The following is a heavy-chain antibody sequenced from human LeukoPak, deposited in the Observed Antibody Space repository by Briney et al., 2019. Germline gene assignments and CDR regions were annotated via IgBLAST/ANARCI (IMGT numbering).Heavy chain of an antibody. V-gene: IGHV7-4-1*02. CDR3: ARDYDSSGYQVAYFDY. J-gene: IGHJ4*02. D-gene: IGHD3-22*01. CDR2: INTNTGNP. Sequence: AASVKVSCKASGYTFTAYYIHYVRQAPGQGLEWMGWINTNTGNPTYAQGFTGRFVFSLDTSVSTAYLQISSLKAEDTAVYYCARDYDSSGYQVAYFDYWGQGTLVTVSS. CDR1: GYTFTAYY.